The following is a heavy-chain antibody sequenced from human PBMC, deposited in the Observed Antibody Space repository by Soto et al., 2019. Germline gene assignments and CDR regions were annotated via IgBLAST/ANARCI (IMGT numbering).Heavy chain of an antibody. V-gene: IGHV4-31*03. CDR2: IYYSGST. CDR3: ARYGSGSYYKAPDCYGMDV. J-gene: IGHJ6*02. D-gene: IGHD3-10*01. CDR1: GGSISSGGYY. Sequence: SETLSLTCTVSGGSISSGGYYWSWIRQHPGKGLEWIGYIYYSGSTYYNPSLKSRVTISVDTSKNQFSLKLSSLTAADTAVYYCARYGSGSYYKAPDCYGMDVWGQGTTVTVSS.